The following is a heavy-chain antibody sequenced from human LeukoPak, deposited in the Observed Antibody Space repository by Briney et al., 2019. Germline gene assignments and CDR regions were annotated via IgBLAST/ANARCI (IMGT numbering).Heavy chain of an antibody. CDR3: ARDIVVVVAAKWGYYYGMDV. D-gene: IGHD2-15*01. CDR2: IIPIFGTA. CDR1: GYTFTGYY. Sequence: ASVKVSCKASGYTFTGYYMHWVRQAPGQGLEWMGGIIPIFGTANYAQKFQGRVTITADESTSTAYMELSSLRSEDTAVYYCARDIVVVVAAKWGYYYGMDVWGKGTTVTVSS. V-gene: IGHV1-69*13. J-gene: IGHJ6*04.